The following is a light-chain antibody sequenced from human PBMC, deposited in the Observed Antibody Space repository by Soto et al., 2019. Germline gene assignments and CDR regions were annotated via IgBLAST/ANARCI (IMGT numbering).Light chain of an antibody. J-gene: IGLJ2*01. Sequence: QSALTQPASVSASPGQSITISCTGTNNDIGSSNYVSWYQHHPGKAPKLMIYDVTNRPSGVSYRFSGAKSGNTASLTISGLLAEDEADYYCSSYTGSSARLFGGGTKLTVL. CDR3: SSYTGSSARL. CDR1: NNDIGSSNY. V-gene: IGLV2-14*03. CDR2: DVT.